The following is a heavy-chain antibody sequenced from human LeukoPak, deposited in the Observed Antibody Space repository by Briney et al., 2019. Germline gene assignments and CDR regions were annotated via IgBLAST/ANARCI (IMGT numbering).Heavy chain of an antibody. CDR2: IWYDGSDK. CDR3: AKDPGGLSPPAHYGMDV. J-gene: IGHJ6*02. Sequence: GGSLRLSCAVSGFTFSRYGMHWVRQAPGKGLEWVAVIWYDGSDKYYADSVKGRFTVSRDNSKNTLYLQMNSLRGEDTAVYYCAKDPGGLSPPAHYGMDVWGQGTTVTVSS. V-gene: IGHV3-30*02. D-gene: IGHD2/OR15-2a*01. CDR1: GFTFSRYG.